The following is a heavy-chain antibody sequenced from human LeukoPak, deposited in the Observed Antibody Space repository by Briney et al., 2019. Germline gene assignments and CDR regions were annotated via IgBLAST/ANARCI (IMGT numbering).Heavy chain of an antibody. J-gene: IGHJ6*02. CDR2: IIPILGIA. CDR1: GGTFSSYA. V-gene: IGHV1-69*04. D-gene: IGHD2-2*01. CDR3: ARDVGVVPAANPYYYYGMDV. Sequence: VKVSCKAPGGTFSSYAISWVRQAPGQGLEWMGRIIPILGIANYAQKFQGRVTITADKSTSTAYMELSSLRSEDTAVYYCARDVGVVPAANPYYYYGMDVWGQGTTVTVSS.